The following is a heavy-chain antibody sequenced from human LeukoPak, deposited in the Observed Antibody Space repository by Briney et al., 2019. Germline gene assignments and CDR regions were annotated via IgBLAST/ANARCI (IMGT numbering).Heavy chain of an antibody. CDR2: IKQDGGEK. Sequence: GGSLRLSCAASGFPFSSHWMTWVRQAPGKGLEWVANIKQDGGEKFYVDSVKGRFTISRDNAKNSLYLQMNSLRAEDTGVYYCARVDMEWLLVSWGQGTLVTVSS. J-gene: IGHJ5*02. CDR3: ARVDMEWLLVS. V-gene: IGHV3-7*01. CDR1: GFPFSSHW. D-gene: IGHD3-3*01.